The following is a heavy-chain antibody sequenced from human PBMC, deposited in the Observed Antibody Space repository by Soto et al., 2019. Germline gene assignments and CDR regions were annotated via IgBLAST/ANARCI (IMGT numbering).Heavy chain of an antibody. J-gene: IGHJ6*02. V-gene: IGHV3-21*01. D-gene: IGHD6-6*01. CDR1: GFTFSSYS. Sequence: EVQLVESGGGLVKPGGSLRLSCAASGFTFSSYSMNWVRQAPGKGLEWVSSISSSSSYIYYADSVKGRFTISRDNAKNSLYLQMNSLRAEDTAVYYCARDESSSSRVWYYYYYYGMDVWGQGTTVTVSS. CDR3: ARDESSSSRVWYYYYYYGMDV. CDR2: ISSSSSYI.